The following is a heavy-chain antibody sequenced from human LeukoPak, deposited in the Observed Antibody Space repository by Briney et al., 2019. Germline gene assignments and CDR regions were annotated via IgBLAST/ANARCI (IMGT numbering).Heavy chain of an antibody. CDR2: MNPNSGNT. V-gene: IGHV1-8*01. Sequence: ASVKVSCKASGYTFTSYDINWVRQATGQGLEWMGWMNPNSGNTGYAQKFQGRVTMTRNTSISTAYMELSSLRSEDTAVYYCARDRHYDFWSGTPENWFDPWGQGTLVTVSS. CDR3: ARDRHYDFWSGTPENWFDP. D-gene: IGHD3-3*01. J-gene: IGHJ5*02. CDR1: GYTFTSYD.